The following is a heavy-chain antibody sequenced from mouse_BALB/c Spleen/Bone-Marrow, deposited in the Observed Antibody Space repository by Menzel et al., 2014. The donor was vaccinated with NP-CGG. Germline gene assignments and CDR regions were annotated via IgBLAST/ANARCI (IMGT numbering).Heavy chain of an antibody. J-gene: IGHJ3*01. CDR1: GFNIKDTY. V-gene: IGHV14-3*02. Sequence: VHVKQSGAELVKPGASVKLSCTASGFNIKDTYMHWVKQRPEQGLEWIGRIDPAHGNTKYDPKFQGKATITADTSSNTAYLQLSSLTSEDTAVYYCARNGNYGAWFAYWGQGTLVTVSA. CDR3: ARNGNYGAWFAY. CDR2: IDPAHGNT. D-gene: IGHD2-1*01.